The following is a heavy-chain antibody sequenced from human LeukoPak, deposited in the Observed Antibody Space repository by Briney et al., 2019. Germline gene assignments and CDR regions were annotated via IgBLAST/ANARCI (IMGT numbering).Heavy chain of an antibody. CDR3: AKDGVY. Sequence: GGSLRLSCTASGVTFSSYVISGVRQAPGKGLEWVSAISGSGGSTYYADSVKGRFTISRDNSKNTLYLQMNSLRAEDKAVYYCAKDGVYWGQGTLVTVSS. CDR2: ISGSGGST. CDR1: GVTFSSYV. D-gene: IGHD2-8*01. J-gene: IGHJ4*02. V-gene: IGHV3-23*01.